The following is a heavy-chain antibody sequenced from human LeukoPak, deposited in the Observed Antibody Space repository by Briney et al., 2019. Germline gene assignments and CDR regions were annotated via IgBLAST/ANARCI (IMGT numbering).Heavy chain of an antibody. J-gene: IGHJ3*02. D-gene: IGHD4-17*01. Sequence: ASVKVSCKASGGTFSSYAISWVRQAPGQGLEWMGGIIPIFGTANYAQKLQGRVTMTTDTSTSTAYMELRSQRSDDTAVYYCARDRQRFTVTTSYAFDIWGQGTMVTVSS. CDR1: GGTFSSYA. V-gene: IGHV1-69*05. CDR3: ARDRQRFTVTTSYAFDI. CDR2: IIPIFGTA.